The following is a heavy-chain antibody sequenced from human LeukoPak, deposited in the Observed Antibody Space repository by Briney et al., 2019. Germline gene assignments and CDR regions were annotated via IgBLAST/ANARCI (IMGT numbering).Heavy chain of an antibody. J-gene: IGHJ6*03. CDR2: MNPNSGNT. CDR3: ARVTSSTVSTFYYYYYMDV. D-gene: IGHD4-17*01. Sequence: ASVKVSCKASGYTFTSYDINWVRQATGQGLEWMGWMNPNSGNTGYAQKFQGRVTITRNTSISTAYMELSSLRSEDTAVYYCARVTSSTVSTFYYYYYMDVWGKGTTVTVSS. V-gene: IGHV1-8*03. CDR1: GYTFTSYD.